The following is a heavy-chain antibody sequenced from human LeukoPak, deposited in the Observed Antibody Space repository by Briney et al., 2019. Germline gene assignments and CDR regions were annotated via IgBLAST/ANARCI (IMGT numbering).Heavy chain of an antibody. D-gene: IGHD2-2*01. CDR3: AHRNLPTLPFNY. CDR1: GFSLSTSGVG. Sequence: SGPTLVKPTQTLTLTCTFSGFSLSTSGVGVGWIRQPPVKALEWLALIYWDDDKRYSPSLKSRLTITKDTSKNQVVLTMTNMDPVDTATYYCAHRNLPTLPFNYWGQGTRVTVSS. CDR2: IYWDDDK. J-gene: IGHJ4*02. V-gene: IGHV2-5*02.